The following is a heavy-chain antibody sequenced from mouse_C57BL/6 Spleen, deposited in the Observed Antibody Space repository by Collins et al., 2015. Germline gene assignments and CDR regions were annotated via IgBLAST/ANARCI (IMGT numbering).Heavy chain of an antibody. Sequence: EVKLVESGGGLVQPGGSLKLSCAASGFTFSSYTMSWVRQTPEKRLEWVAYISNGGGSTYYPDTVKGRFTISRDNAKNTLYLQMSSLKSEDTAMYYCARADSSGGYAMDYWGQGTSVTVSS. D-gene: IGHD3-2*01. V-gene: IGHV5-12-2*01. CDR2: ISNGGGST. CDR1: GFTFSSYT. CDR3: ARADSSGGYAMDY. J-gene: IGHJ4*01.